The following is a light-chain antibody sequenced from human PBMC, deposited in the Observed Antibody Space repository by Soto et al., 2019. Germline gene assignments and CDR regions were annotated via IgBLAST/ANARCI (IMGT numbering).Light chain of an antibody. J-gene: IGKJ5*01. V-gene: IGKV3-20*01. Sequence: EIGFAQSPGTLSLFPGEKATLSCVASQTVSSTYFAWYQQRPGQPPRLLIYGASRRAAGIPDRFSGSGSGTDFTLTISRLEPEDFAVYYCQQYGRSLTFGQGTRLEIK. CDR3: QQYGRSLT. CDR1: QTVSSTY. CDR2: GAS.